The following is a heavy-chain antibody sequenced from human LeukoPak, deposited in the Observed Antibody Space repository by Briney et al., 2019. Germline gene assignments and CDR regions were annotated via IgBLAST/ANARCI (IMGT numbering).Heavy chain of an antibody. CDR1: GYSISSGYY. V-gene: IGHV4-38-2*01. D-gene: IGHD3-10*01. J-gene: IGHJ5*02. CDR2: IYHSGST. Sequence: SETLSLTCAVSGYSISSGYYWGWIRQPPGKGLEWIGSIYHSGSTYYNPSLKSRVTITVDTSKNQFSLKLCSVTAADTAVYYCARTEGYYGSGSYYKSPMFDPWGQGTLVTVSS. CDR3: ARTEGYYGSGSYYKSPMFDP.